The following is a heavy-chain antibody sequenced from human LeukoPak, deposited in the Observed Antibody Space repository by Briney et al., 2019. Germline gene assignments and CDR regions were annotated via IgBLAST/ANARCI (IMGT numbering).Heavy chain of an antibody. CDR3: ARDPTYYGAGSYWSLYYFDY. V-gene: IGHV1-3*01. J-gene: IGHJ4*02. D-gene: IGHD3-10*01. CDR2: INGGNGNT. CDR1: GYTFTSYA. Sequence: ASVKVSCKASGYTFTSYALHWVRQAPGQRLEWMGWINGGNGNTKYSQKFQGRVTITRDTSASTAYMELSGLRSEDTAVYYCARDPTYYGAGSYWSLYYFDYWGQGTLVTVSS.